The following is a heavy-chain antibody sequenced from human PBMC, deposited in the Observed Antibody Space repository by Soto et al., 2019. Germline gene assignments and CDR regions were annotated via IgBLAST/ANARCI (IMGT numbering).Heavy chain of an antibody. V-gene: IGHV4-39*02. CDR1: GGSISNSTYH. Sequence: QLQLQESGPGLVKPSETLSLTCTVSGGSISNSTYHWAWIRQPPGKGLAWIASIYYTGTTYYSPSLKSRVTISVDTSNNHVSLQLSYVPAADTAVYYCSRERESASEHWGQGTLVPVSS. CDR2: IYYTGTT. J-gene: IGHJ4*02. CDR3: SRERESASEH.